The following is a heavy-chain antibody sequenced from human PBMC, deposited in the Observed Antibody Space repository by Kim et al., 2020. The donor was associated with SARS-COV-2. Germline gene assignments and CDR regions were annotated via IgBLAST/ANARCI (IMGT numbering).Heavy chain of an antibody. Sequence: GGSLRLSCAASGFTFSSYEMNWVRQAPGKGLEWVSYISSSGSTIYYADSVKGRFTISRDNAKNSLYLQMNSLRAEDTADYYCARNPGNWNNRDAYYYYGMDVSGQGTTVTVSS. J-gene: IGHJ6*02. CDR2: ISSSGSTI. CDR1: GFTFSSYE. CDR3: ARNPGNWNNRDAYYYYGMDV. D-gene: IGHD1-20*01. V-gene: IGHV3-48*03.